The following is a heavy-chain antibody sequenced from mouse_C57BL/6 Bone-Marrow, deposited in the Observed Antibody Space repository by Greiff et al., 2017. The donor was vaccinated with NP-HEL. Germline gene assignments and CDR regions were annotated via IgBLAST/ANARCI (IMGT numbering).Heavy chain of an antibody. V-gene: IGHV14-4*01. Sequence: VQLKESGAELVRPGASVKLSCTASGFNIKDDYMHWVKQRPEQGLEWIGWIDPENGDTEYASKFQGKATITADTSSNTAYLQLSSLTSEDTAVYYCTTHSLGQNYYAMDYWGQGTSVTVSS. CDR1: GFNIKDDY. J-gene: IGHJ4*01. CDR3: TTHSLGQNYYAMDY. CDR2: IDPENGDT. D-gene: IGHD4-1*01.